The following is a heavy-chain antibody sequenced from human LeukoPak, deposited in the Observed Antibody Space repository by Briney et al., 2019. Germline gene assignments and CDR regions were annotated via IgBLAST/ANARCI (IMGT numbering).Heavy chain of an antibody. J-gene: IGHJ4*02. CDR3: ARGGGSGWFDY. CDR1: GCSISSYY. Sequence: SESLTLSCTVSGCSISSYYMSWIRQAPGKGLEWIGYIYYSGSTNYTPSLKSRVTISVDTSKNQFSLKLSSVTAADTAVYYCARGGGSGWFDYWGQGTLVTVSS. CDR2: IYYSGST. D-gene: IGHD6-19*01. V-gene: IGHV4-59*01.